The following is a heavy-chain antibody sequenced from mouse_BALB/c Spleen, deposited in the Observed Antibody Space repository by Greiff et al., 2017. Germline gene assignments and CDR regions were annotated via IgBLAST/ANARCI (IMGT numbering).Heavy chain of an antibody. J-gene: IGHJ2*01. CDR1: GFAFSSYD. Sequence: EVQGVESGGGLVKPGGSLKLSCAASGFAFSSYDMSWVRQTPEKRLEWVAYISSGGGSTYYPDTVKGRFTISRDNAKNTLYLQMSSLKSEDTAMYYCARHALSDYWGQGTTLTVSS. D-gene: IGHD6-2*01. V-gene: IGHV5-12-1*01. CDR3: ARHALSDY. CDR2: ISSGGGST.